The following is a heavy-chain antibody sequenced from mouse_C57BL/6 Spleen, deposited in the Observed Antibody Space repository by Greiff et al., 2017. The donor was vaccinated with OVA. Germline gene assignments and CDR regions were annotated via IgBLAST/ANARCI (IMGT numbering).Heavy chain of an antibody. J-gene: IGHJ3*01. CDR1: GFSFNTYA. V-gene: IGHV10-1*01. CDR2: IRSKSNNYAT. CDR3: VRDYASSPWFAY. D-gene: IGHD1-1*01. Sequence: EVKLVESGGGLVQPKGSLKLSCAASGFSFNTYAMNWVRQAPGKGLEWVARIRSKSNNYATYYADSVKDRFTISRDDSESMLYLQMNNLKTEDTAMYYCVRDYASSPWFAYWGQGTLVTVSA.